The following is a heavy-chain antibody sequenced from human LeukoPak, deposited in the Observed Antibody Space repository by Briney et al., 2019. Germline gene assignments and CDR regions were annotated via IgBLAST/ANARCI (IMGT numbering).Heavy chain of an antibody. CDR2: IYTNEST. D-gene: IGHD6-19*01. Sequence: SETLSLTCTVSGGSISSYYWSWIRQPAGQGLEWIGRIYTNESTNYNPSLKSRVTMSVDTSRNLCSLNLNSVTAADTAVYYCARAVAGSPHAFNVWGQGTVVNVSP. J-gene: IGHJ3*01. CDR1: GGSISSYY. CDR3: ARAVAGSPHAFNV. V-gene: IGHV4-4*07.